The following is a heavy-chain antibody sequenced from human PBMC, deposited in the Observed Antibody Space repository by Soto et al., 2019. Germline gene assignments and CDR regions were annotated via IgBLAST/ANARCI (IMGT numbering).Heavy chain of an antibody. J-gene: IGHJ6*02. D-gene: IGHD2-15*01. CDR2: IKTKSEGGPT. CDR3: TTGSVEGV. Sequence: EVQLVESGGGFIQPGGSLRLSCAASGLPISNAWMNWVRQAPGKGLEWVGRIKTKSEGGPTDYAAAVKGRFTVSRDDSKNTLYLQMNSLKTEDTAVYYWTTGSVEGVWGQGTTVTVSS. V-gene: IGHV3-15*07. CDR1: GLPISNAW.